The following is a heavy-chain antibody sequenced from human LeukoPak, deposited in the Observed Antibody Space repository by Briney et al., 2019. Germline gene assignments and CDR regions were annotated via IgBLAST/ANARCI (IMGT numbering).Heavy chain of an antibody. CDR2: IKQDGSEK. D-gene: IGHD1-14*01. CDR3: AREEPNVGGDFDY. J-gene: IGHJ4*02. Sequence: GGSLRLSCAASGFTFSSYAMSWVRQAPGKGLEWVANIKQDGSEKYYVDSVKGRFTISRDNAKNSLYLQMNSLRAEDTAVYYCAREEPNVGGDFDYWGQGTLVTVSS. CDR1: GFTFSSYA. V-gene: IGHV3-7*03.